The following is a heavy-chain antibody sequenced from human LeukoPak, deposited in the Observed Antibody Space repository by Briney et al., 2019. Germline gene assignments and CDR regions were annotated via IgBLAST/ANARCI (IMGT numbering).Heavy chain of an antibody. Sequence: MASETLSLTCTVSGGSISSSSYYWGWIRQPPGKGLEWIGSIYYSGSTYYNPSLKSRVTISVDTSKNQFSLKLSSVTAADTAVYYCARRRNSSGWYRVDYWGQGTLVTVSS. CDR3: ARRRNSSGWYRVDY. J-gene: IGHJ4*02. D-gene: IGHD6-19*01. CDR1: GGSISSSSYY. CDR2: IYYSGST. V-gene: IGHV4-39*01.